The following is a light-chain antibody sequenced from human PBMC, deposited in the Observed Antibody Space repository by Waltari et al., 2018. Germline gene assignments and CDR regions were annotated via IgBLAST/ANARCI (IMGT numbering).Light chain of an antibody. V-gene: IGLV1-44*01. CDR2: SNN. CDR1: SSNIGSNI. J-gene: IGLJ2*01. Sequence: QSVLTQPPSASGTPGQRVTISCSGSSSNIGSNIVNWYQHVPGTAPKLLIDSNNRRPSGHPDRFSGSKSGTSASLAISGIQSEDEADYYCSTWDDSLNGPVFGGGTKLTVL. CDR3: STWDDSLNGPV.